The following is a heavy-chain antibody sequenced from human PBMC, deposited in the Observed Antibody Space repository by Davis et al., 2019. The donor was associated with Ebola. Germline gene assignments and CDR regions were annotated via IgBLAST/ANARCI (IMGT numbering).Heavy chain of an antibody. J-gene: IGHJ5*02. CDR1: GYTFISYG. V-gene: IGHV1-2*06. Sequence: AASVKVSCKTSGYTFISYGVTWVRQAPGQGLEWMGRINPNFGGKIYAQKFQDRVTLTIDTSINTAYMELDSLRSDDTAVYYCARGHTYGRWDDWFDPWGQGTLVTVSS. CDR2: INPNFGGK. D-gene: IGHD1-26*01. CDR3: ARGHTYGRWDDWFDP.